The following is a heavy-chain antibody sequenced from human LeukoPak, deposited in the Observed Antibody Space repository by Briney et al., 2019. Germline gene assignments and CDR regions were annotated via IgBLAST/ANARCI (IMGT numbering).Heavy chain of an antibody. CDR1: GYTFTSYG. D-gene: IGHD3-22*01. CDR2: ISAYNGNT. Sequence: ASVKVSCKASGYTFTSYGISWVRQAPGQGLEWMGWISAYNGNTNYAQKLQGRVTMTTDTSTSKAYMELRSLRSDDTAGYYCARNYYGSSGCGSLNWFDRWGQGTLVTVSS. J-gene: IGHJ5*02. CDR3: ARNYYGSSGCGSLNWFDR. V-gene: IGHV1-18*01.